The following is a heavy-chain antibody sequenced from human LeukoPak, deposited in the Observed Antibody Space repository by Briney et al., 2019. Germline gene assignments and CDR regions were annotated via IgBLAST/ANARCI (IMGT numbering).Heavy chain of an antibody. CDR1: GYTFTSYG. J-gene: IGHJ5*02. CDR3: ARARYCSSTSCYAGPNWFDP. Sequence: ASVKVSCKASGYTFTSYGISWVRQAPGQGLEWMGWISAHNGNTNYAQKLQGRVTMTTDTSTSTAYMELRSLRSDDTAVYYCARARYCSSTSCYAGPNWFDPWGQGTLVTVSS. D-gene: IGHD2-2*01. V-gene: IGHV1-18*01. CDR2: ISAHNGNT.